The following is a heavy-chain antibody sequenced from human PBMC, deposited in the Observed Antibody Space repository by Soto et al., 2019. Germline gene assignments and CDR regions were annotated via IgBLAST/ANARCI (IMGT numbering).Heavy chain of an antibody. CDR1: GYNFSAYY. J-gene: IGHJ4*02. D-gene: IGHD5-18*01. CDR2: LNPRNGQT. CDR3: AREADTSMVDY. V-gene: IGHV1-8*01. Sequence: QVQLVQSGAEVKKPGASVKVSCQTSGYNFSAYYFNWVRQAAGQGPEWMGWLNPRNGQTGYVQKFRGRVSMTRDTSIATVYVELRRLTSEDTAIYYCAREADTSMVDYWGQGTLGTGSS.